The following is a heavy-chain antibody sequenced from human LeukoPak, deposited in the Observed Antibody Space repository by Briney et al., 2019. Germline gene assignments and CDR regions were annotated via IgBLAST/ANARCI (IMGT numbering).Heavy chain of an antibody. D-gene: IGHD1-26*01. CDR1: GFSISDNF. CDR2: IFSGGET. J-gene: IGHJ3*02. Sequence: GGSLRLSCAASGFSISDNFMGWVRQTPGKGLEWVSLIFSGGETYSADSVKGRFAISKENSKNSLYLQMNSLRAEDTAVYYCARDIRPDSMVGATESDAFDIWGQGTMVTVSS. V-gene: IGHV3-66*01. CDR3: ARDIRPDSMVGATESDAFDI.